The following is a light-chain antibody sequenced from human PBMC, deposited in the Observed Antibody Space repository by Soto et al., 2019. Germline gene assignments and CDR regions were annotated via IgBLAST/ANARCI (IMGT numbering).Light chain of an antibody. V-gene: IGKV3-11*01. CDR3: QQRSKWPPYT. Sequence: EIVLTQSPATLSLSLGERATLSCRASQSVSSYLAWYQQKPGQAPRLLIYDASNRATGIPARFSGSGSGTDFTLTISSLEPEDFAVYYCQQRSKWPPYTFGQGTKLEIK. CDR2: DAS. J-gene: IGKJ2*01. CDR1: QSVSSY.